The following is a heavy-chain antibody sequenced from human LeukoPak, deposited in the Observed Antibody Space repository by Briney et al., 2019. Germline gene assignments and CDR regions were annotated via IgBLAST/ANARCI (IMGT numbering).Heavy chain of an antibody. Sequence: SETLSRTCTVSGGSISSYYWSWIRQPPGKGLEWIGYIYYSGSTSYSPSLKSRVTISVDTSKSQFSLKLSSVTAADTAVYYCARECDYVTDYWGQGTLVTVSS. V-gene: IGHV4-59*01. D-gene: IGHD3-16*01. J-gene: IGHJ4*02. CDR1: GGSISSYY. CDR3: ARECDYVTDY. CDR2: IYYSGST.